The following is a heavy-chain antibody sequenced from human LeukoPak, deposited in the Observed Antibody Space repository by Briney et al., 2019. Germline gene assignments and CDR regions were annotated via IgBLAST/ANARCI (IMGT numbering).Heavy chain of an antibody. Sequence: ASVKVSCKASGYTFTSYYMHWVRQAPGQGLEWMGIINPSGGSTSYAQKFQGRVTMTRDTSTSTVYMELSSLRSEDTAVYYCARSRDDYGGNPPPFFYWYFDLWGRGTLVTVSS. CDR3: ARSRDDYGGNPPPFFYWYFDL. J-gene: IGHJ2*01. CDR1: GYTFTSYY. V-gene: IGHV1-46*01. CDR2: INPSGGST. D-gene: IGHD4-23*01.